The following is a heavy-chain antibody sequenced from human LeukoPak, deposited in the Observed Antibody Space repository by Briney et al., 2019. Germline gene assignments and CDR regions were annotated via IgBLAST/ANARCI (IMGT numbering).Heavy chain of an antibody. J-gene: IGHJ3*02. D-gene: IGHD3-22*01. V-gene: IGHV3-23*01. CDR2: ISNIATI. Sequence: PGGSLRLSCAASGFTFRSYAMTWVRQAPGKGLEWVSEISNIATINYADSVKGRFTMSRDNSKNTLYLQMNSLRAEDTAVYYCARSVTYYYDSSGFRWPSGAFDIWGQGTMVTVSS. CDR3: ARSVTYYYDSSGFRWPSGAFDI. CDR1: GFTFRSYA.